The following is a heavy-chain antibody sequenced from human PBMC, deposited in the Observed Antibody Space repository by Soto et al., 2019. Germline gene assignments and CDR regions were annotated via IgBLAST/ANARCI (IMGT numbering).Heavy chain of an antibody. J-gene: IGHJ4*02. V-gene: IGHV1-18*01. Sequence: QVQLVQSGAEVKKPGASVNISCKASGYTFNGYAISWVRQAPGQGLEWMGWISSYNGYTSYAQNFQGRVTMTTDTSTNTAYMEMRSLRSDDTDVYYCARVLQWSPPDYWGQGSLVTVSS. CDR3: ARVLQWSPPDY. CDR2: ISSYNGYT. D-gene: IGHD6-19*01. CDR1: GYTFNGYA.